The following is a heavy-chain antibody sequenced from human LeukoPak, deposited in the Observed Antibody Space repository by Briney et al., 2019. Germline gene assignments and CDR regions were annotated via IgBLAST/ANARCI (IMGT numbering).Heavy chain of an antibody. CDR2: IWFDGSNK. CDR3: ARLYCSDGSCYSGYFDY. D-gene: IGHD2-15*01. J-gene: IGHJ4*02. CDR1: GFTSSSYG. V-gene: IGHV3-33*01. Sequence: PGGSLRLSCAASGFTSSSYGMHWVRQAPGKGLEWVAVIWFDGSNKYYADSVKGRFTISRDNSKNTLYLQMNSLRAEDTAVYYCARLYCSDGSCYSGYFDYWGQGTLVTVSS.